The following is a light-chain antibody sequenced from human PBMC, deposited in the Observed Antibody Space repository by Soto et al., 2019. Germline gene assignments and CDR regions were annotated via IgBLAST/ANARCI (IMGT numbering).Light chain of an antibody. J-gene: IGLJ3*02. CDR3: SSYTSSSTLWV. CDR1: SSDVGGYNY. V-gene: IGLV2-14*01. CDR2: DVS. Sequence: QSALTQPASVSGSPGQSITISCTGTSSDVGGYNYVSWYQQHPGKAPKLMIYDVSNRPSGVSNRFSGSKSGNKASLTISGLQAEDEDDYYCSSYTSSSTLWVFGGGTKLTVL.